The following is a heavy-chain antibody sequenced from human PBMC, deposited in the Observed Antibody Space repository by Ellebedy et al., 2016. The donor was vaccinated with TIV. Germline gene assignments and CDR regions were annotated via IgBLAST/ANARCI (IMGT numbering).Heavy chain of an antibody. J-gene: IGHJ3*02. CDR1: GDGDSMISHY. V-gene: IGHV4-4*07. D-gene: IGHD4/OR15-4a*01. Sequence: MPSETLSLTCTVFGDGDSMISHYWSWIRQPAGKGLEWVGRIYFSGGTNYNPSLESRLTMSVDTSKNQFSLNLSSVTAADTAVYYRARMEGANFAFDIWGQGTMVTVSS. CDR2: IYFSGGT. CDR3: ARMEGANFAFDI.